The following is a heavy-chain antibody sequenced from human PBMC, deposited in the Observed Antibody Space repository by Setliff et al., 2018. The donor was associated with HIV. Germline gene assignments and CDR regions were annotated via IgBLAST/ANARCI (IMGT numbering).Heavy chain of an antibody. V-gene: IGHV5-51*01. CDR2: IYPDDSNI. D-gene: IGHD6-13*01. Sequence: GESLKISCKAVDYTFTTYWIGWVRQMPGEGLEWMGIIYPDDSNIRYNPSFQSQVTISADKSITTAYLEIHNLKASDTATYYCARRDGRSMNAFQIRGPGTMVTVS. CDR1: DYTFTTYW. CDR3: ARRDGRSMNAFQI. J-gene: IGHJ3*01.